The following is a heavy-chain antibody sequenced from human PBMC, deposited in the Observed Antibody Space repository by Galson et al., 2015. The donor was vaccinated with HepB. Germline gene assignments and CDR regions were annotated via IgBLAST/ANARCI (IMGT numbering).Heavy chain of an antibody. CDR1: GFTFGDYA. CDR2: IRSKAYGGTT. V-gene: IGHV3-49*03. J-gene: IGHJ3*02. D-gene: IGHD5-12*01. Sequence: SLRLSCAASGFTFGDYAMSWFRQAPGKGLEWVGFIRSKAYGGTTEYAASVKGRFTISRDDSKSIAYLQMNSLKTEDTAVYYCTRDWGNSGYDSDAFDIWGQGTMVTVSS. CDR3: TRDWGNSGYDSDAFDI.